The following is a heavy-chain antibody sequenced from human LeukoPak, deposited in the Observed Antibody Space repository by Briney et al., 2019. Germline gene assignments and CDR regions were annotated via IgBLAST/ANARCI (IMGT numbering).Heavy chain of an antibody. CDR3: AKFGYYYDSSGYSDSDY. J-gene: IGHJ4*02. Sequence: PGGSLRLSCAASGFTFSSYGMHWVRQAPGKGLEWVAVIWYDGSNKYYADSVKGRFTISRDNSKNTLYLQMNSLRAEDTAVYYCAKFGYYYDSSGYSDSDYWGQGTLVTVSS. CDR2: IWYDGSNK. CDR1: GFTFSSYG. V-gene: IGHV3-33*06. D-gene: IGHD3-22*01.